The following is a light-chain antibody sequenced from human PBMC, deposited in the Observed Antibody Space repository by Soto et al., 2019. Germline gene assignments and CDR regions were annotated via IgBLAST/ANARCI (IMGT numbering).Light chain of an antibody. CDR3: QQYHSSPPMYT. V-gene: IGKV3-20*01. Sequence: EIVLTQSPGTLSLSPGERATLSCRASQSISSTYLVWYQQRPGQAPMLLIYGASSRATGIPDRFSGSGSGTDFTLTISRLEPEDFAVYYCQQYHSSPPMYTFGQGTKLEIK. J-gene: IGKJ2*01. CDR2: GAS. CDR1: QSISSTY.